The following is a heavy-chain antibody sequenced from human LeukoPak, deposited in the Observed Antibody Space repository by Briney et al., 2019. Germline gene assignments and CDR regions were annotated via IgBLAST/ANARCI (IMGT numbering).Heavy chain of an antibody. Sequence: GGSLRLSCAASGFTFSSYGMHWVRQAPGKGLEWVAVIWYDGSNKYYADSVKCRFTISRDNSKNTLYLQMNSLRAEDTAVYYCARDLNAVGASAFNFDYWGQGTLVTVSS. J-gene: IGHJ4*02. D-gene: IGHD1-26*01. CDR2: IWYDGSNK. V-gene: IGHV3-33*01. CDR1: GFTFSSYG. CDR3: ARDLNAVGASAFNFDY.